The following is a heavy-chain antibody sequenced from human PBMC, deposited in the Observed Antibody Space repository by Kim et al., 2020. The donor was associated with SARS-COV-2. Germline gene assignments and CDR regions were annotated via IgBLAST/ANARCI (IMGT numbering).Heavy chain of an antibody. J-gene: IGHJ4*02. V-gene: IGHV3-21*01. D-gene: IGHD1-26*01. Sequence: PGGSLRLSCSASGFTFSSYSMNWVRQAPGKGLEWVSSISSSSSFIYYADSVKGRFTISRDNAKNSLYLQMNSLRAEDTAVYYCARDWGGYSGSYPDTVDYWGQGTLVTVSS. CDR2: ISSSSSFI. CDR1: GFTFSSYS. CDR3: ARDWGGYSGSYPDTVDY.